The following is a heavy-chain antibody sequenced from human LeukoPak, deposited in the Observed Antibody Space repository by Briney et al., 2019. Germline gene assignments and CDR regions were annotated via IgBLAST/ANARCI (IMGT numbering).Heavy chain of an antibody. Sequence: SETLSLTCTASGDSISSYFWSWIRQPPGKGLEWIGYIHHTGITNYNPSLKSRVTISVDTAKNLFSLKLSSVTAADTAIYYCARYFCPNGLCSHFDYWGQGTLVTVSS. CDR2: IHHTGIT. D-gene: IGHD2-8*01. J-gene: IGHJ4*02. CDR3: ARYFCPNGLCSHFDY. CDR1: GDSISSYF. V-gene: IGHV4-59*01.